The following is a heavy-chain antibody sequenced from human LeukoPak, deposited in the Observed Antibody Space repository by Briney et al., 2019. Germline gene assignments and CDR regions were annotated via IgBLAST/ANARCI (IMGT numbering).Heavy chain of an antibody. Sequence: SSETLSLTCTVSGGSISSFYWSWIRQSPEKGLEWIGEINHSGSTTYSPSLRSRVTMSIDTSKNQFSLKLSSVTAADTAVYYCARLYCGTTSCYSPFDYWGRGTLVTVSS. J-gene: IGHJ4*02. CDR2: INHSGST. D-gene: IGHD2-2*02. V-gene: IGHV4-34*01. CDR1: GGSISSFY. CDR3: ARLYCGTTSCYSPFDY.